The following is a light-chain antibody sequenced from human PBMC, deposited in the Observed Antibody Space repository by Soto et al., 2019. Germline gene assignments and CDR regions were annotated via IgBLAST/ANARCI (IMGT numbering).Light chain of an antibody. CDR3: QQYNNWPPIT. CDR2: GAS. CDR1: QSVSSN. Sequence: ILMPQSPATLSVSTGERVTIPCRASQSVSSNLAWYQQRPGQAPSLLIYGASTRATGIPARFSGSGSGAEFTLTISSLQSGDFAAYYCQQYNNWPPITFGQGTRLDI. J-gene: IGKJ5*01. V-gene: IGKV3-15*01.